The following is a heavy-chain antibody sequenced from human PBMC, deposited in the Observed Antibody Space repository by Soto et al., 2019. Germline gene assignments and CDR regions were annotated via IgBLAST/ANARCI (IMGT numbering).Heavy chain of an antibody. V-gene: IGHV4-61*01. CDR1: GGSVRSGNYY. CDR3: ARGRREMATISDY. D-gene: IGHD5-12*01. CDR2: IYYTGSN. J-gene: IGHJ4*02. Sequence: SVTLCLTCTVSGGSVRSGNYYWSWIRQPPGKGLERIGFIYYTGSNSYNPSLKSRVTISVDTSKNQFSLKLSSVTAADTAVYYCARGRREMATISDYWGQGTLVTVSS.